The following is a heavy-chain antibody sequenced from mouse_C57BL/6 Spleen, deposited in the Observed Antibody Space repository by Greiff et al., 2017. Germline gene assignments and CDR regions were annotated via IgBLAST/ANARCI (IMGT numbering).Heavy chain of an antibody. V-gene: IGHV1-53*01. Sequence: QVQLKQPGTELVKPGASVKLSCKASGYTFTSYWMHWVKQRPGQGLEWIGNINPSNGGTNYNEKFKSKATLTVDKSSSTAYMQLSSLTSEDSAVYYCARWITTVVATEAYWGQGTLVTVSA. CDR3: ARWITTVVATEAY. CDR2: INPSNGGT. CDR1: GYTFTSYW. D-gene: IGHD1-1*01. J-gene: IGHJ3*01.